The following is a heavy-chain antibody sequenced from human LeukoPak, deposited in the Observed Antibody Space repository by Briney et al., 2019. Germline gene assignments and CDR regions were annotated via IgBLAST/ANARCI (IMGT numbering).Heavy chain of an antibody. J-gene: IGHJ4*02. Sequence: GGSLRLSCAASGLTFSAYWMHWVRKAPGKGLVWVSRINTDGSSPTYAASVKGRFTISRDNAKNTLYLQMNSLRAEDTAVYYCAKDLYSWGQGTLVTVSS. V-gene: IGHV3-74*01. D-gene: IGHD2-2*02. CDR3: AKDLYS. CDR2: INTDGSSP. CDR1: GLTFSAYW.